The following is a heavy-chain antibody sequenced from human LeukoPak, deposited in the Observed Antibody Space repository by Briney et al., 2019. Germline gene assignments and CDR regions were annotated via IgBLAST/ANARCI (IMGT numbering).Heavy chain of an antibody. CDR1: GGSISSSSYY. CDR3: ARLMAGAVALFKH. Sequence: PSETLSLTCTVSGGSISSSSYYWGWIRQPPGKGLEWIGSIYYSGSTYYNPSLKSRVTISVDTSKNQFSLKLSSVTAADTAVYYCARLMAGAVALFKHGGQGTLVTVSS. V-gene: IGHV4-39*01. D-gene: IGHD6-19*01. J-gene: IGHJ1*01. CDR2: IYYSGST.